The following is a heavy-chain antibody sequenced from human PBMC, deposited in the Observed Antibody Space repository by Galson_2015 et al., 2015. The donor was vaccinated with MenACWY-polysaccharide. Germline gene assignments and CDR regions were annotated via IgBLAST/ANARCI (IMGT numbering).Heavy chain of an antibody. CDR2: IGGSGGRT. CDR1: GFTFSSYA. J-gene: IGHJ6*02. V-gene: IGHV3-23*01. D-gene: IGHD3-10*01. Sequence: SLRLSCAASGFTFSSYAMSWVRQAPGKGPEWVSAIGGSGGRTYYADSVKGRFTISRDNSKNTLHLQMNSLRAEDTAVYYCAKMRGPGGHYDYGMGVWGQGTTVTVSS. CDR3: AKMRGPGGHYDYGMGV.